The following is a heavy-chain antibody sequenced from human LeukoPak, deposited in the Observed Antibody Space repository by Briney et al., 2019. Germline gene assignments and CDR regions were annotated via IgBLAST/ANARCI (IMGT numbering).Heavy chain of an antibody. Sequence: GGSLRLSCAASGFTFSSYWLSWVRQPPGKGLEWVANIQQDGSEKNYVDSVKGRFTISRDNSKDTLFLQMNSLRAEDTAIYYCATMDRFSIQDWGQGTLVTVSS. CDR2: IQQDGSEK. J-gene: IGHJ1*01. D-gene: IGHD3/OR15-3a*01. CDR3: ATMDRFSIQD. CDR1: GFTFSSYW. V-gene: IGHV3-7*03.